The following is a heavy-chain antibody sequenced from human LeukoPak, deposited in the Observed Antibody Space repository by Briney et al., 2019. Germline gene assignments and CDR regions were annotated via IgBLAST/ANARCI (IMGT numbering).Heavy chain of an antibody. CDR2: MNPNSGNT. CDR1: GYTFTSYD. J-gene: IGHJ5*02. D-gene: IGHD3-10*01. CDR3: ARVARITMVRGVTYWFDP. Sequence: ASVKVSCKASGYTFTSYDINWVRQATGQGLEWMGWMNPNSGNTGYAQKFQGRVTITRNTSISTAYMELSSLRSEDTAVYYCARVARITMVRGVTYWFDPWGQGTLVTVSS. V-gene: IGHV1-8*03.